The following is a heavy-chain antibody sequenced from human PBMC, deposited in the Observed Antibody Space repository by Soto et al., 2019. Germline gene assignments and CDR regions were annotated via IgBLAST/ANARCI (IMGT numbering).Heavy chain of an antibody. V-gene: IGHV1-18*01. CDR1: GYTFTSYG. D-gene: IGHD3-22*01. Sequence: ASVKVSCKASGYTFTSYGISWVRQAPGQGLEWMRWISAYNGNTNYAQELQGRVTMTTDTSTSTAYMELRSLRSDDTAVYYCARGRYYYDSSGYYLGPYYYYGMDVWGHGTTVTVSS. CDR2: ISAYNGNT. CDR3: ARGRYYYDSSGYYLGPYYYYGMDV. J-gene: IGHJ6*02.